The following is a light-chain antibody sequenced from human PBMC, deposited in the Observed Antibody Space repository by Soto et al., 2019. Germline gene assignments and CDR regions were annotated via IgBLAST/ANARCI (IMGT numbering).Light chain of an antibody. J-gene: IGLJ3*02. Sequence: QSALTQPASVSGSPGQSITISCTGISSDVGGNNYVSWYQHHPGKAPIVLIYDVSNRPSGVSDRFSGSKSDNTASLTISGLQAEDEADYYCSSYTNNIYWVLGGGTKLTVL. CDR1: SSDVGGNNY. CDR3: SSYTNNIYWV. CDR2: DVS. V-gene: IGLV2-14*01.